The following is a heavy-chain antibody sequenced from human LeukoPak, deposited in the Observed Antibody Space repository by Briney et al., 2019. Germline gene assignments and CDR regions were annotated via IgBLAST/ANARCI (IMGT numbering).Heavy chain of an antibody. CDR1: GFTFSIYG. J-gene: IGHJ4*02. V-gene: IGHV3-30*03. CDR2: TSYDGSHK. CDR3: ARDFGYYGWHLHY. D-gene: IGHD4-17*01. Sequence: GGSLRLSCAASGFTFSIYGIHWVRQAPGKGLVWVAVTSYDGSHKYYAESVKGRFTISRDNSKNTLYLQMDSLRPEDTAVYYCARDFGYYGWHLHYWGQGPLVTVSS.